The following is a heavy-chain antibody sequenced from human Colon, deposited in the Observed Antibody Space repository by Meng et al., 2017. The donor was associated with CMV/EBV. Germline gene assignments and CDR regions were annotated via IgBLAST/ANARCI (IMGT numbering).Heavy chain of an antibody. CDR2: INHDGSAD. CDR1: GFTFSSYW. Sequence: EVQLVEAGGDLVQPGGSLRLSCAASGFTFSSYWMDWVRQVPGKGLELVAIINHDGSADYYVDSVKGRLTVSRDNAKNSLYLQMNSLRVDDTAVYYCARDPDWHQFDYWGQGTLVTVSS. D-gene: IGHD3-9*01. J-gene: IGHJ4*02. V-gene: IGHV3-7*04. CDR3: ARDPDWHQFDY.